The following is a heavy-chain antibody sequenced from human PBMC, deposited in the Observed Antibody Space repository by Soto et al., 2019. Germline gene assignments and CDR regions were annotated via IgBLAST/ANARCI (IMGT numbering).Heavy chain of an antibody. CDR3: AKDWRSYYDSSGYYW. J-gene: IGHJ4*02. Sequence: GGSLRLSCAASGFTFSSYAMSWVRQAPGKGLEWVSAISGSGGSTYYADSVKGRFTISRDNSKNTLYLQMNSLRAEDTAVYYCAKDWRSYYDSSGYYWGGQGTLVTVSS. D-gene: IGHD3-22*01. CDR1: GFTFSSYA. CDR2: ISGSGGST. V-gene: IGHV3-23*01.